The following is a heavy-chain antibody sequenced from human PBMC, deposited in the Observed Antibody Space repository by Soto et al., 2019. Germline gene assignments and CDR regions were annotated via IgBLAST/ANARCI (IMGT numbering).Heavy chain of an antibody. CDR3: ARLKRLYCSGGSCYSLGCYYYMDV. D-gene: IGHD2-15*01. J-gene: IGHJ6*03. V-gene: IGHV4-34*01. Sequence: SETLSLTCAVYGGSFSRYYWSWIRQPPGKGLEWIGEINHSGSTNYNPSLKSRVTISVDTSKNQFSLKLSSVTAADTAVYYCARLKRLYCSGGSCYSLGCYYYMDVWGKGTTVTVSS. CDR2: INHSGST. CDR1: GGSFSRYY.